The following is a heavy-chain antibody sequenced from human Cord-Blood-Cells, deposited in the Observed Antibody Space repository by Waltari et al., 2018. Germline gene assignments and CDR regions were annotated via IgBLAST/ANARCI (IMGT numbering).Heavy chain of an antibody. CDR3: ARGEYSSSSFDY. CDR1: GGSVSYY. V-gene: IGHV4-34*01. D-gene: IGHD6-6*01. Sequence: QVQLQQWGAGLLKPSETLSLTCAVYGGSVSYYWSWIRQPPGKGLEWIGEINHSGSTNYNPSLKSRVTISVDTSKNQFSLKLSSVTAADTAVYYCARGEYSSSSFDYWGQGTLVTVSS. J-gene: IGHJ4*02. CDR2: INHSGST.